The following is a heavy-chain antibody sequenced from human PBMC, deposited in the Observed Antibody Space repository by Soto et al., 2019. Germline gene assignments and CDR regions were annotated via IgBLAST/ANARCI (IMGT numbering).Heavy chain of an antibody. V-gene: IGHV4-39*01. D-gene: IGHD3-10*01. CDR3: ARQITMVRGANFDY. J-gene: IGHJ4*02. CDR2: IYYSGST. CDR1: GGSISSSSYY. Sequence: SETLSLTCTVSGGSISSSSYYWGWIRQPPGKGLEWIGSIYYSGSTYYNPSLKSRVTISVDTSKNQFSLKLSSVTAADTAVYSCARQITMVRGANFDYWGQGTLVTVSS.